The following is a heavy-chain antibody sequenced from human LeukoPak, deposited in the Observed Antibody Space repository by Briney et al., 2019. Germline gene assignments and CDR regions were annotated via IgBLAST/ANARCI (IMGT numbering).Heavy chain of an antibody. CDR1: GGTFSSYA. CDR3: ARGGPLRFLEWLSF. J-gene: IGHJ4*02. V-gene: IGHV1-69*13. CDR2: IIPIFGTA. D-gene: IGHD3-3*01. Sequence: SVKVSCKASGGTFSSYAISWVRRAPGQGLEWMGGIIPIFGTANYAQKFQGRVTITADESTSTAYMELSSLRSEDTAVYYCARGGPLRFLEWLSFWGQGTLVTVSS.